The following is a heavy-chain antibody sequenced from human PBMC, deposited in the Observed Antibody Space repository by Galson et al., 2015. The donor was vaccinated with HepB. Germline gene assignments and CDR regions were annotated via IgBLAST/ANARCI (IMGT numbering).Heavy chain of an antibody. J-gene: IGHJ4*02. CDR3: ARGIAATIY. Sequence: SVKVSCKASGGTFSSYAISWVRQAPGQGLEWMGIINPSGGSTSYAQKFQGRVTMTRDTSTRTVYMELSSLRSEGTAVYYCARGIAATIYWGQGTLVTVSS. D-gene: IGHD6-13*01. V-gene: IGHV1-46*01. CDR2: INPSGGST. CDR1: GGTFSSYA.